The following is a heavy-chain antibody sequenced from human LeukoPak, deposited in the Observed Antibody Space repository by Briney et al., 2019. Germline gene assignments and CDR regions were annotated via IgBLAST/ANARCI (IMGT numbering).Heavy chain of an antibody. D-gene: IGHD3-22*01. Sequence: GGSLRLSCAASGFTFSSYSMNWVPQAPGKGLEWVSSISSSSYIYYADSVKGRFTISRDNAKNSLYLQMNSLRAEDTVVYYCAREGARITMIVVAPDAFDIWGQGTMVTVSS. V-gene: IGHV3-21*01. CDR2: ISSSSYI. CDR1: GFTFSSYS. CDR3: AREGARITMIVVAPDAFDI. J-gene: IGHJ3*02.